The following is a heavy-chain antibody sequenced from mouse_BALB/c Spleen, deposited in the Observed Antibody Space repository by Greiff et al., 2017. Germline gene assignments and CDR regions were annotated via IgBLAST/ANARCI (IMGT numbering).Heavy chain of an antibody. CDR3: ARRGYGNSWYFDV. Sequence: VQLQQSGAELVKPGASVKLSCKASGYTFTSYWMHWVKQRPGQGLEWIGEINPSNGRTNYNEKFKSKATLTVDKSSSTAYMQLSSLTSEDSAVYYCARRGYGNSWYFDVWGAGTTVTVSS. CDR2: INPSNGRT. CDR1: GYTFTSYW. D-gene: IGHD2-10*02. V-gene: IGHV1S81*02. J-gene: IGHJ1*01.